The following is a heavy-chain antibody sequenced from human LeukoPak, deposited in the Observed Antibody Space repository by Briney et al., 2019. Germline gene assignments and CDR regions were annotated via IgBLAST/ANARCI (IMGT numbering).Heavy chain of an antibody. CDR3: ARDLKGYCSSTSCYKNGMDV. J-gene: IGHJ6*02. CDR1: GFTFSNFA. D-gene: IGHD2-2*02. Sequence: GRSLRLSCAASGFTFSNFAMHWVRQAPGKGLEWVAVISYDGDNEYYADSVKGQFTISRDNSKDRLYLQMNSLRPEDTAMYYCARDLKGYCSSTSCYKNGMDVWGQGTTVTVSS. V-gene: IGHV3-30-3*01. CDR2: ISYDGDNE.